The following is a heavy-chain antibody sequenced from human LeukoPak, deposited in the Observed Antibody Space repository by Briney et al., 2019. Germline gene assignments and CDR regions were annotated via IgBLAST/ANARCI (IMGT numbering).Heavy chain of an antibody. Sequence: PGGSLRLSCAASGFSFSTYSMNWVRQAPGKGLEWVSAISGSGGSTYYADSVKGRFTISRDNSKNTLYLQMNSLRAEDTAVYYCAKDRNYINCSGGSCYDDAFDIWGQGTMVTVSS. D-gene: IGHD2-15*01. CDR3: AKDRNYINCSGGSCYDDAFDI. V-gene: IGHV3-23*01. CDR2: ISGSGGST. J-gene: IGHJ3*02. CDR1: GFSFSTYS.